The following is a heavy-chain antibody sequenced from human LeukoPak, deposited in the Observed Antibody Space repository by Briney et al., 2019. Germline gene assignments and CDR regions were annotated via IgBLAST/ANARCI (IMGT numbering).Heavy chain of an antibody. D-gene: IGHD7-27*01. CDR1: GYTFTGYY. V-gene: IGHV1-2*04. CDR3: ARDGDFGQGRPFDY. J-gene: IGHJ4*02. Sequence: GASVKVSCKASGYTFTGYYMHWVRQAPGQGLEWMGWINPNSGGTNYAQKFQGWVTMTRDTSISTAYMELSRLRSDDTAVYYCARDGDFGQGRPFDYWGQGTLVTVSS. CDR2: INPNSGGT.